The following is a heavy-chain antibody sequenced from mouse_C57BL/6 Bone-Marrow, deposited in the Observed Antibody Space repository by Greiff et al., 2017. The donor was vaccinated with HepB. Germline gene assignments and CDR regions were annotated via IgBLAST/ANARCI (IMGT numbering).Heavy chain of an antibody. D-gene: IGHD2-3*01. CDR1: GFTFSDYY. V-gene: IGHV5-16*01. J-gene: IGHJ1*03. Sequence: EVKLMESEGGLVQPGSSMKLSCTASGFTFSDYYMAWVRQVPEKGLEWVANINYDGSSTYYLDSLKSRFIISRDTAKNILYLQMSSLKSEDTATYYCARDRRLLLYWYFDVWGTGTTVTVSS. CDR2: INYDGSST. CDR3: ARDRRLLLYWYFDV.